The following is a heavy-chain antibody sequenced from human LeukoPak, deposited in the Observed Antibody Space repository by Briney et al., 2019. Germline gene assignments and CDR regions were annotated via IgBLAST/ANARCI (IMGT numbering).Heavy chain of an antibody. D-gene: IGHD2-21*01. CDR2: IGIAGDT. V-gene: IGHV3-13*01. CDR3: TRGFVAFDI. Sequence: GGSLRLSCAASGFPFSSYDMHWVRRPTGRGLEWVSGIGIAGDTYYAGSVKDRFTISRDNAQNSLYLQLNNVGAGDTAVYYCTRGFVAFDIWGQGTMVTVSS. J-gene: IGHJ3*02. CDR1: GFPFSSYD.